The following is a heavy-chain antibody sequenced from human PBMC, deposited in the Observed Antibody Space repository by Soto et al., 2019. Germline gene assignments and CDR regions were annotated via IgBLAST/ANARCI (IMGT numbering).Heavy chain of an antibody. CDR2: IWYDGSNK. J-gene: IGHJ4*02. D-gene: IGHD1-1*01. CDR3: ARGTVHFDY. V-gene: IGHV3-33*01. Sequence: QVQLVESGGGVVQPGRSLRLSCAASGFTFSSFGMHWVRQAPGKGLEWVAVIWYDGSNKYYADSVKGRFTISRDNSKNTLYLQMNSLRAEDTAVYYCARGTVHFDYWGQGTLVTVSS. CDR1: GFTFSSFG.